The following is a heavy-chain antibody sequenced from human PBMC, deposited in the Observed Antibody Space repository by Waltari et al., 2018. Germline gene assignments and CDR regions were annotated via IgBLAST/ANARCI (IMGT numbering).Heavy chain of an antibody. CDR2: ISGSGGST. D-gene: IGHD6-13*01. CDR1: GFTFSSYA. V-gene: IGHV3-23*01. Sequence: EVQLLESGGGLVQPGGSLRLSCAASGFTFSSYAMSWVRQAPGKGLEWVSAISGSGGSTYYADSVKGRFTISRDNSKNTLYLHMNSLRAEDTAVYHCAKDRSNIWYGETIDFWGQGTLLTVSS. J-gene: IGHJ4*02. CDR3: AKDRSNIWYGETIDF.